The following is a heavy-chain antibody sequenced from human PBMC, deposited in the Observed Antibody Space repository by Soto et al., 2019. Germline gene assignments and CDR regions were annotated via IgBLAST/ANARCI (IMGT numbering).Heavy chain of an antibody. J-gene: IGHJ4*02. D-gene: IGHD5-18*01. CDR1: GFTFSSYG. CDR2: ISYDGSNK. CDR3: AKDSYGTFDY. V-gene: IGHV3-30*18. Sequence: GGSLRLSCAASGFTFSSYGMHWVGQAPGKGLEWVAVISYDGSNKYYADSVKGRFTISRDNSKNTLYLQMNSLRAEDTAVYYCAKDSYGTFDYWGQGTLVTVSS.